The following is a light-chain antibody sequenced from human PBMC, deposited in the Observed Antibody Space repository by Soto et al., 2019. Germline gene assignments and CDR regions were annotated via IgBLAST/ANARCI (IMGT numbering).Light chain of an antibody. CDR1: SSNIGAPYD. Sequence: QSVLTQPPSVSGAPGQRVTISCTGSSSNIGAPYDVHWYKLFPGTAPKLVVFGTSNRPSGVPDRFSGSKSGTSASLAITGLQAEDEADYFCQSFGSSLSHSIFGGGTKVTVL. CDR3: QSFGSSLSHSI. CDR2: GTS. V-gene: IGLV1-40*01. J-gene: IGLJ2*01.